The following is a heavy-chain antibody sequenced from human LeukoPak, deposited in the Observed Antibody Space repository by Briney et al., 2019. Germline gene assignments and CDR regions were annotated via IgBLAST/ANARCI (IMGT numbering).Heavy chain of an antibody. CDR1: GYTFTSYY. V-gene: IGHV1-46*01. CDR2: INPSGGST. Sequence: ASVKVSRTASGYTFTSYYMHWVRQAPGQGLEWMGIINPSGGSTSYAQKFQGRVTMTEDTSTDTAYMELSSLRSEDTAVYYCATDKPLNSYDSSSYYRKLDYWGQGTLVTVSS. D-gene: IGHD3-22*01. J-gene: IGHJ4*02. CDR3: ATDKPLNSYDSSSYYRKLDY.